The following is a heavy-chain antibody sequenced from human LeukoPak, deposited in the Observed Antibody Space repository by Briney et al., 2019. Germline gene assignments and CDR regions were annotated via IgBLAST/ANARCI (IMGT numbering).Heavy chain of an antibody. V-gene: IGHV3-30*18. D-gene: IGHD6-19*01. CDR2: ISNDGSRK. CDR3: AKDNRRHYTSGPNPDSLH. CDR1: GFTFSRHG. Sequence: PGRSLRLSCAPSGFTFSRHGMHWVRQAPGKGLEWVAIISNDGSRKYYAHSVEGRFTISRDNAKNSLYLQMNSLRVEDTAFYYCAKDNRRHYTSGPNPDSLHWGQGALVTVSS. J-gene: IGHJ4*02.